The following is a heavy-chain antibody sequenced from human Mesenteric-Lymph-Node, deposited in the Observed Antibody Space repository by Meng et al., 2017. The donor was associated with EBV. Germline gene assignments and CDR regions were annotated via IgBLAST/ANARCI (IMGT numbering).Heavy chain of an antibody. Sequence: QAGVPGVGTPAGPLSLCIVFGDGTINGYNWWGWIRQPPGKGLEWIGNVYHIGSTNYNPSLKSRVTISLDKSKNQFSLKLTSVTAADTAVYFCARVSEISGTWLDCWGQGTLVTVAS. V-gene: IGHV4-4*01. D-gene: IGHD1-7*01. CDR1: DGTINGYNW. J-gene: IGHJ1*01. CDR2: VYHIGST. CDR3: ARVSEISGTWLDC.